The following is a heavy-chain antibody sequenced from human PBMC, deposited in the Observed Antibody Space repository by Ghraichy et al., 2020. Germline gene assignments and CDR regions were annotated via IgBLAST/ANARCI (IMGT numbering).Heavy chain of an antibody. CDR3: TTLGLSDT. Sequence: GGSLRLSCAASGFTFSTAWMSWVRQAPGKGLEWLGRIRSKADGETTDYAATVKDRFFFSRDDSKDTLYLQMNSLKTEDTAVYYCTTLGLSDTWGQGTLVTGSS. D-gene: IGHD2/OR15-2a*01. J-gene: IGHJ5*02. CDR2: IRSKADGETT. CDR1: GFTFSTAW. V-gene: IGHV3-15*01.